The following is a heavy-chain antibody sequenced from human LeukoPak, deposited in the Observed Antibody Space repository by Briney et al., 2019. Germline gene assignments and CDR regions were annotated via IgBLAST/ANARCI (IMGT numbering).Heavy chain of an antibody. CDR2: ISSNSSYI. J-gene: IGHJ4*02. D-gene: IGHD2-15*01. V-gene: IGHV3-21*01. CDR3: ASPRYCSGGTCYGWAY. CDR1: GFTFRTYS. Sequence: PGGSLRLSCVASGFTFRTYSMNWVRQAPGKGLEWVSSISSNSSYIYYAPPLKGRFTISRDNARNSVFLQINNLRVDDTAVYYCASPRYCSGGTCYGWAYWGQGTLVTVSS.